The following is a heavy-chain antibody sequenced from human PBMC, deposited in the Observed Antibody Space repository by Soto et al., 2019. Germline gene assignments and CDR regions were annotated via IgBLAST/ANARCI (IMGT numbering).Heavy chain of an antibody. D-gene: IGHD2-21*02. CDR3: VIVEGVPDDCDILDF. Sequence: SEALCLTCAVSGDSVTSNVWWSWVRQPPEKGLEWIGEAYHNGLTDYNPSLKSRVTMSVDTSKNEFSLKLTSLTAADTAIYYCVIVEGVPDDCDILDFSAQGT. CDR2: AYHNGLT. J-gene: IGHJ4*02. V-gene: IGHV4-4*02. CDR1: GDSVTSNVW.